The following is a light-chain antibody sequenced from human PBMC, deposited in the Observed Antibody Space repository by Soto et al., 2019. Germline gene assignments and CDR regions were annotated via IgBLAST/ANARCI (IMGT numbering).Light chain of an antibody. CDR3: QQSYSSPPT. Sequence: DIQMTQSPSSLSASVEDRVIITCRASQSISNHLNWYQQKPGKAPKLLIFAASSLQSGVPSRFSGSRSGPDFTLTISSLQPEDFATCYYQQSYSSPPTFGQGTKVEIK. CDR1: QSISNH. CDR2: AAS. J-gene: IGKJ1*01. V-gene: IGKV1-39*01.